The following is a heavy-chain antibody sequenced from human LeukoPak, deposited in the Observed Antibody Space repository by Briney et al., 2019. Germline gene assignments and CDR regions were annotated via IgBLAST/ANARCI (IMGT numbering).Heavy chain of an antibody. D-gene: IGHD6-19*01. CDR1: GGSFSGYY. J-gene: IGHJ4*02. V-gene: IGHV4-34*01. CDR3: AGGQWLVRVYYFDY. CDR2: INHSGST. Sequence: SETLSLTCAVYGGSFSGYYWSWIRQPPGKGLEWIGEINHSGSTNYNPSLKSRVTISVDTSKNQFSLKLSSVTAADTAVYYCAGGQWLVRVYYFDYWGQGTLVTVSS.